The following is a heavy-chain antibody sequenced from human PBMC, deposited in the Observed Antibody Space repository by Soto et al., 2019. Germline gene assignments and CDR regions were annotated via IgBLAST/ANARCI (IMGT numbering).Heavy chain of an antibody. Sequence: QVQLVQSGAEVKKPGSSVKVSCKASGGTFSSYTISWVRQAPGQGLEWMGRIIPILGIANYAQKFQGRVTITADKSTSTAYMELGRLRSEDTAVYYCARDGGDCSSTSCYIGYYYYMDVWGKGTTVTVSS. D-gene: IGHD2-2*02. J-gene: IGHJ6*03. CDR3: ARDGGDCSSTSCYIGYYYYMDV. V-gene: IGHV1-69*08. CDR1: GGTFSSYT. CDR2: IIPILGIA.